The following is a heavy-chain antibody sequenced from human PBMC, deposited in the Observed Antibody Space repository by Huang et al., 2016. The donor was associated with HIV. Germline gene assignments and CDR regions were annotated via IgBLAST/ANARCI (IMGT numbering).Heavy chain of an antibody. Sequence: EVQLLESGGGLVHPGGSLRLYCAASVFTFNSYAMSWVRQAPGKGLEGVSTSSGSGLTKYYADSVKGRFTISRDNSKNTLDLQINSLRAEDTAVYYCAKDSDYNWHHCDYWGQGNLVSVSS. CDR3: AKDSDYNWHHCDY. D-gene: IGHD1-1*01. V-gene: IGHV3-23*01. CDR2: SSGSGLTK. CDR1: VFTFNSYA. J-gene: IGHJ4*02.